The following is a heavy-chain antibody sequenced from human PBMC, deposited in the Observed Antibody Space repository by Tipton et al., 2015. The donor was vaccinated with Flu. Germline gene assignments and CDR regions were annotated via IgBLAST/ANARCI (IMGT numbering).Heavy chain of an antibody. J-gene: IGHJ3*02. D-gene: IGHD6-19*01. CDR1: GFIFSSYW. CDR2: INSDGSRT. Sequence: SLRLSCAASGFIFSSYWMHWVRQAPGKGLVWVSRINSDGSRTNYADSVKGRFTISRDNAKNTLYLQMNTLRAEDTAVYYCAREKGVVAGTRVDAFDIWGQGTMVTVSS. V-gene: IGHV3-74*01. CDR3: AREKGVVAGTRVDAFDI.